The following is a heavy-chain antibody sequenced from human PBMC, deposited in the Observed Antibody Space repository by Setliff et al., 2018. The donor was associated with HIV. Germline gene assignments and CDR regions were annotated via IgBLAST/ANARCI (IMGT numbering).Heavy chain of an antibody. CDR3: VRDPNALDY. CDR2: VSGSGGII. J-gene: IGHJ4*02. CDR1: GFSLRTYA. Sequence: PGGSLRLSCAASGFSLRTYAMSWVRQAPGKGLEWASVVSGSGGIIHHADSVKGRFTISRDNAKSSLFLQMNSLRAEDTAVYYCVRDPNALDYWGQGTLVTVSS. V-gene: IGHV3-48*04.